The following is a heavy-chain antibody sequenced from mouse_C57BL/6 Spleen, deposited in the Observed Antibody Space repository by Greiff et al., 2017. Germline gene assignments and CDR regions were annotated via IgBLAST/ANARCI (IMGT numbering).Heavy chain of an antibody. D-gene: IGHD2-4*01. CDR1: GFSLTSYG. Sequence: VQLQQSGPGLVQPSHSLSISCTVSGFSLTSYGVHWVRQSPGQGLEWLGVLWSGGSTAYTAAFISRLSISKDNSKSQVFFQMSSLQADDTAIYYCARGHYYDYDEAWFAYWGQGTLVTVSA. CDR2: LWSGGST. CDR3: ARGHYYDYDEAWFAY. J-gene: IGHJ3*01. V-gene: IGHV2-2*01.